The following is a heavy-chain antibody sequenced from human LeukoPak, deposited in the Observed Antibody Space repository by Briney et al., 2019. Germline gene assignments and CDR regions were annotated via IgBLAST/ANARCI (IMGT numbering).Heavy chain of an antibody. Sequence: SVKVSCKASGGTFSSYAISWVRQAPGQGLEWMGGIIPIFGTANYAQKFQGRVTITTDESTSTAYMELSSLRSEDTAVYYCASGDPVKYSGSYSPSGYFDYWGQGTLVTASS. D-gene: IGHD1-26*01. CDR2: IIPIFGTA. J-gene: IGHJ4*02. CDR1: GGTFSSYA. V-gene: IGHV1-69*05. CDR3: ASGDPVKYSGSYSPSGYFDY.